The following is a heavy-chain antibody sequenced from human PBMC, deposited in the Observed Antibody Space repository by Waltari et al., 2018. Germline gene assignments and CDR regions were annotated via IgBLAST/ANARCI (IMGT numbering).Heavy chain of an antibody. J-gene: IGHJ4*02. Sequence: QVQLQESGPGLVKPSETLSLTCTVSGGSISSYYWRWIRQPPGKGLEWIGYIYYSGSTNYNPSLKSRVTISVDTSKNQFSLKLSSVTAADTAVYYCARSPGNVLLWFGELNYFDYWGQGTLVTVSS. CDR2: IYYSGST. CDR3: ARSPGNVLLWFGELNYFDY. V-gene: IGHV4-59*01. CDR1: GGSISSYY. D-gene: IGHD3-10*01.